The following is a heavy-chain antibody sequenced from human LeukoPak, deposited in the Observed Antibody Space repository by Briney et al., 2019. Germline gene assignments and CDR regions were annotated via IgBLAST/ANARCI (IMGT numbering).Heavy chain of an antibody. CDR3: ARDPYSSGVFDP. D-gene: IGHD6-19*01. Sequence: GGSLRLSCAASGFTSSSYGMHWVRQAPGKGLEWVAVIWYDGSNKYYADSVKGRFTISRDNSKNTLYLQMNSLRAEDTAVYYCARDPYSSGVFDPWGQGTLVTVSS. CDR1: GFTSSSYG. CDR2: IWYDGSNK. J-gene: IGHJ5*02. V-gene: IGHV3-33*01.